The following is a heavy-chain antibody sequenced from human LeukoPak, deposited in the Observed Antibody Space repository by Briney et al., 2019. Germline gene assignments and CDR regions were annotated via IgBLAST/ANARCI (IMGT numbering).Heavy chain of an antibody. J-gene: IGHJ4*02. CDR1: EFTFASYW. V-gene: IGHV3-7*01. CDR3: ARDGSGRVPEMSAPDY. D-gene: IGHD3-10*01. CDR2: IKEDGSQK. Sequence: GGSLRLSCAASEFTFASYWMSWVRQPPGKGLEWVANIKEDGSQKYYVDSLKGRFTISRDNAKNSLFLQMNSLRAEDTAVYYCARDGSGRVPEMSAPDYWGQGTLVTVSS.